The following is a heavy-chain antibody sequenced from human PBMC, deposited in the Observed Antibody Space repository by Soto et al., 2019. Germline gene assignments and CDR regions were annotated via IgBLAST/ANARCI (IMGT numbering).Heavy chain of an antibody. CDR3: ACLYNWNGWSDY. Sequence: QVQLQESGPGLVKPSETLSLTCTVSGVSITSYYWSWIRQPAGKGLEWIGRIYSSGSTNYNPSLQSRDTMSIDTSKNQFSLKLSSVTAADTALYYCACLYNWNGWSDYWGQGTLVTVSS. CDR1: GVSITSYY. J-gene: IGHJ4*02. D-gene: IGHD1-20*01. CDR2: IYSSGST. V-gene: IGHV4-4*07.